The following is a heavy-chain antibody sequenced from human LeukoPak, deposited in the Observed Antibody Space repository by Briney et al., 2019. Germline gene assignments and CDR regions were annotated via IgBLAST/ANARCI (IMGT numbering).Heavy chain of an antibody. V-gene: IGHV1-2*02. CDR1: VYTFTGYY. Sequence: GASVKVSCKASVYTFTGYYMHWVRQAPGQGLEWMGWINPNSGGTNYAQKFQGRVTMTRDTSIGTAYMELSRLRSDDTAVYYCARDGRRIAAAGALRSHWFDPWGQGTLVTVSS. D-gene: IGHD6-13*01. CDR2: INPNSGGT. CDR3: ARDGRRIAAAGALRSHWFDP. J-gene: IGHJ5*02.